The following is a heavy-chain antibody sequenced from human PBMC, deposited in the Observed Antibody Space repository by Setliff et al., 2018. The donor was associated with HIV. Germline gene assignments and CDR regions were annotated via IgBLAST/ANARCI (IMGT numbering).Heavy chain of an antibody. Sequence: SETLSLTCTVSGGSINKNDYWWGWIRQPPGKGLEWIGSIYYDGRTSYNPSLESRVTISVDTSKNQFSLNLNSVTAADTAVYYCARLVDSAAVPQDYFDYWGQGTLVTVS. D-gene: IGHD6-6*01. J-gene: IGHJ4*02. CDR2: IYYDGRT. V-gene: IGHV4-39*07. CDR3: ARLVDSAAVPQDYFDY. CDR1: GGSINKNDYW.